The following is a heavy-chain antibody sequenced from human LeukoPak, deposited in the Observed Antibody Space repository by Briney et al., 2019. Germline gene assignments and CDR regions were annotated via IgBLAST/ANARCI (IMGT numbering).Heavy chain of an antibody. J-gene: IGHJ4*02. D-gene: IGHD4-17*01. CDR3: ARRRGGYGEGEFDY. CDR2: IRGDATT. Sequence: PGGSLRLSCTASGFTASSKYMSWVRQAPGKGLEWVSFIRGDATTAYADSVQGRFTISRDDSKNTLYLQMDSLRAEDTAVYYYARRRGGYGEGEFDYWGQGTLVTVSS. V-gene: IGHV3-66*04. CDR1: GFTASSKY.